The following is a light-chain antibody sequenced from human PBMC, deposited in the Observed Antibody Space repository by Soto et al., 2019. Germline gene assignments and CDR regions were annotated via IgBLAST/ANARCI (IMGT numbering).Light chain of an antibody. CDR3: SSYTINSTLV. Sequence: QSVLTQPASVCGSPGQSITISCTGTSNDIGVFNYVSWYQQYPGKVPKLMIYDVSNRPSGVSNRFSGSKSGNTASLTISGLQTEDEADYYCSSYTINSTLVFGGGTKLTVL. V-gene: IGLV2-14*03. CDR1: SNDIGVFNY. CDR2: DVS. J-gene: IGLJ2*01.